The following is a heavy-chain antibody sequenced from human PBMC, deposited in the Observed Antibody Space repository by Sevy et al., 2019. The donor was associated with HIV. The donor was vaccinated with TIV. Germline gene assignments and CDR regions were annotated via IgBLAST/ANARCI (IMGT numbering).Heavy chain of an antibody. Sequence: SGTLSLTCAVYGGSFSGYYWSWIRQPPGKGLEWIGEINHSGSTNYNPSLKSRVTISVDTSKNQFSLKLSSVTAADTAVYYCARPYSGSYYGTRGMDVWGQGTTVTVSS. D-gene: IGHD1-26*01. CDR3: ARPYSGSYYGTRGMDV. J-gene: IGHJ6*02. CDR2: INHSGST. CDR1: GGSFSGYY. V-gene: IGHV4-34*01.